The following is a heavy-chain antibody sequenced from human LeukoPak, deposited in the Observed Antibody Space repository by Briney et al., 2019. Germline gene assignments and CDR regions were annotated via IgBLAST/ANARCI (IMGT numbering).Heavy chain of an antibody. CDR1: GGTFNTYA. CDR2: IIPIFGRT. V-gene: IGHV1-69*01. Sequence: SVKVSCKASGGTFNTYATSWVRQAPGQGLEWMGGIIPIFGRTNNAQKFQDRVTITADEPTSTVYMEVSSLRSEDTAVYYCAREGLPWDYVWGSYRPFDYWGQGTLVTVSS. D-gene: IGHD3-16*02. CDR3: AREGLPWDYVWGSYRPFDY. J-gene: IGHJ4*02.